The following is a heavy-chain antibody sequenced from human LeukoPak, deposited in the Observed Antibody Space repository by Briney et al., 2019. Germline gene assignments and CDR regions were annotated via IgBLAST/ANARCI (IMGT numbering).Heavy chain of an antibody. Sequence: GGSLRLSCAASGFTFSSYAMNWVRQAPGKGLEWVSGINSSGGSTYYADSVKGRFTISRDNAKNSLYLQMNSLRAEDTAVYYCARDYGGSSPFDYWGQGTLVTVSS. CDR1: GFTFSSYA. V-gene: IGHV3-23*01. J-gene: IGHJ4*02. CDR2: INSSGGST. D-gene: IGHD4-23*01. CDR3: ARDYGGSSPFDY.